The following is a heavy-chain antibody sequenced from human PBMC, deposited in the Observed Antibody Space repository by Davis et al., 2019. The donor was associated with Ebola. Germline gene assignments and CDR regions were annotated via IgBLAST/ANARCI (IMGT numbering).Heavy chain of an antibody. D-gene: IGHD3-22*01. CDR1: GYTFTSYD. Sequence: ASVKVSCKASGYTFTSYDINWVRQATGQGLEWMGWMNPNSGNTGYAQKFQGRVTMTRNTSISTAYMELSSLRSEDTAVYYCARDEGRSSSGIYYYGMDVWGQGTTVTVSS. V-gene: IGHV1-8*01. J-gene: IGHJ6*02. CDR3: ARDEGRSSSGIYYYGMDV. CDR2: MNPNSGNT.